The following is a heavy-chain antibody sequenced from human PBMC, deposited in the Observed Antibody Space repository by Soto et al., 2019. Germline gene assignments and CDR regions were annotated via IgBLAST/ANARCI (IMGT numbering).Heavy chain of an antibody. J-gene: IGHJ6*02. CDR1: TFTFTTFG. CDR3: TKVRAGPSSYYYYAMDV. V-gene: IGHV3-30*18. Sequence: QLQLVESGGGVVQPGRSLRLSCEPSTFTFTTFGMHWVRQAPGKGLEWVAFISHDGSNKDYADSVKGRFTISRENPRNTLYLQMSSLRAEDTAVYYCTKVRAGPSSYYYYAMDVWGQGPTVTVSS. CDR2: ISHDGSNK.